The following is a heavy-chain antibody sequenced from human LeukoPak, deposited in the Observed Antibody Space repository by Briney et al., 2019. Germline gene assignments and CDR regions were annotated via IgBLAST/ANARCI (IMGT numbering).Heavy chain of an antibody. Sequence: SETLSLTCTVSGGSIRSSTYYWGWIRQPPGKGLEWIGEIYHSGSSNYNPSLKSRVTISVDKSKNQFSLKLSSVTAADTAVYYCARDSRLWFGELLSDYYYYGMDVWGQGTTVTVSS. CDR2: IYHSGSS. D-gene: IGHD3-10*01. CDR3: ARDSRLWFGELLSDYYYYGMDV. J-gene: IGHJ6*02. CDR1: GGSIRSSTYY. V-gene: IGHV4-39*07.